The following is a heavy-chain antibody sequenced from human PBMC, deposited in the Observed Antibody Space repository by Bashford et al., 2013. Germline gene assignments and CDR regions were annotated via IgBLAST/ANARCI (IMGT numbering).Heavy chain of an antibody. Sequence: SLRLSCSASGFTFNDYAMHWVRQVPGKGLEWVSGITWHSGNIGYADSVKGRFTISRDNAKNSLYLQMDSLRVEDTAFYYCAKVSRRSSSRKYFDFWGQGTLVTVSS. J-gene: IGHJ4*02. CDR1: GFTFNDYA. V-gene: IGHV3-9*01. CDR2: ITWHSGNI. D-gene: IGHD6-13*01. CDR3: AKVSRRSSSRKYFDF.